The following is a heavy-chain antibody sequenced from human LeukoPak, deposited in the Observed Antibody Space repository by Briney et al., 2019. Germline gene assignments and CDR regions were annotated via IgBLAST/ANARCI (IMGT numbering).Heavy chain of an antibody. V-gene: IGHV4-4*07. CDR3: ARDRGTVYYYYGMDV. Sequence: SETLSLTCTVSSGSISSYYWSWIRQPAGKGLEWIGRIYTSGSTNYNPSLKSRVTMSVDTSKNQFSLKLRSVTAADTAVYYCARDRGTVYYYYGMDVWGQGTTVTVSS. CDR1: SGSISSYY. D-gene: IGHD4-17*01. CDR2: IYTSGST. J-gene: IGHJ6*02.